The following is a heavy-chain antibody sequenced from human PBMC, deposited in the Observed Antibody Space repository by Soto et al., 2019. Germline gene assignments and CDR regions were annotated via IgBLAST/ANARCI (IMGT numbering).Heavy chain of an antibody. J-gene: IGHJ5*02. V-gene: IGHV4-4*07. D-gene: IGHD4-4*01. Sequence: SETLSLTCSVSGGSLSNYYWSWIRQPAGKGLEWIGRIYTSGSPNYNPSLKSRVTMSVDTSKNQFSLNLRSVTAADTAVYFCARYYNNCFDPWGQGTLVTVSS. CDR1: GGSLSNYY. CDR2: IYTSGSP. CDR3: ARYYNNCFDP.